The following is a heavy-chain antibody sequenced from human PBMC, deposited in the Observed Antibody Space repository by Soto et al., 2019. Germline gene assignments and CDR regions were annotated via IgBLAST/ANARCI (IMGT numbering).Heavy chain of an antibody. J-gene: IGHJ4*02. CDR3: AKDGGGFALENH. CDR1: GFTFSVDV. Sequence: EVQLLESGGGLVQPGGSLRLSCAASGFTFSVDVMTWVRQAPGKGLEWVSSISDSGGTTYYSDSVKGRFIISRDNSKNTLYLQMNSLRAEDTAVYYCAKDGGGFALENHWGQGTLVTVSS. CDR2: ISDSGGTT. D-gene: IGHD1-1*01. V-gene: IGHV3-23*01.